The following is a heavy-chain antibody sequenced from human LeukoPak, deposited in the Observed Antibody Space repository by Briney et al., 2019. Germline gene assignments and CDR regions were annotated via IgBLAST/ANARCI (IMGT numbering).Heavy chain of an antibody. V-gene: IGHV4-59*01. CDR3: ARNRGSTVTTDHYYYYYMDV. CDR2: SYYTGVT. CDR1: GGSISSYY. D-gene: IGHD4-11*01. Sequence: PSETLSLTCTVSGGSISSYYWSWIRQPPGKGLEWIGYSYYTGVTNYNPSLKSRVTISVDTPKRQFTLNLTSVTSADTAVYYCARNRGSTVTTDHYYYYYMDVWGKGTTVTVSS. J-gene: IGHJ6*03.